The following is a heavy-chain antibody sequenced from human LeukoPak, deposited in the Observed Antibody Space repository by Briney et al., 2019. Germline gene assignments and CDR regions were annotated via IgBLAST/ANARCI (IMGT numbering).Heavy chain of an antibody. CDR3: ARLGDSSGYYMRPGDY. Sequence: ASVKVSCKASGYTFTGYYMHWVRQAPGQGLEWMGWINPNSGGTNYAQKFQGRVTTTRDTSISTAYMELSRLRSDDTAVYYCARLGDSSGYYMRPGDYWGQGTLVTVSS. J-gene: IGHJ4*02. V-gene: IGHV1-2*02. D-gene: IGHD3-22*01. CDR2: INPNSGGT. CDR1: GYTFTGYY.